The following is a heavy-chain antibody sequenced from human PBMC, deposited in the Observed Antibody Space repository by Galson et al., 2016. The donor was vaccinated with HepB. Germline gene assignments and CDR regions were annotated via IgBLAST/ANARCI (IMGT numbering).Heavy chain of an antibody. J-gene: IGHJ4*02. Sequence: SLRLSCAASGFTFSNYAMTWVRQAPGKGLEWVSNIGGSDGSTYYVDSVKGRFTISRDNSKNTLYLHMNSLRADDTAVYYCARDRYNCAYWGQGTPVTVSS. CDR3: ARDRYNCAY. V-gene: IGHV3-23*01. CDR2: IGGSDGST. D-gene: IGHD5-24*01. CDR1: GFTFSNYA.